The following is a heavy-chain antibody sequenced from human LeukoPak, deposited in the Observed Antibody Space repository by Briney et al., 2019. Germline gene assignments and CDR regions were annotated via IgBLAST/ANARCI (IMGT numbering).Heavy chain of an antibody. CDR3: ASGHARITMIVVVIFDAFDI. CDR2: IYYSGST. J-gene: IGHJ3*02. Sequence: PSETLSLTCTVSGGSISSSSYYWVWLRQPPGKGLEWIGRIYYSGSTYYNPSLKSRVTISVDTSKNQFSLKLSSVTAADTAVYYCASGHARITMIVVVIFDAFDIWGQGTMVTVSS. V-gene: IGHV4-39*01. D-gene: IGHD3-22*01. CDR1: GGSISSSSYY.